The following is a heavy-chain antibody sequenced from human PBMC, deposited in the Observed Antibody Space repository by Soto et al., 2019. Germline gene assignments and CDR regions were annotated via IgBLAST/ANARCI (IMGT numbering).Heavy chain of an antibody. J-gene: IGHJ4*02. CDR3: ARASSGDFGEPYYFDY. V-gene: IGHV4-4*01. D-gene: IGHD3-3*01. CDR1: SGTISSSNW. CDR2: INQSGSP. Sequence: ETLSLTCAVSSGTISSSNWWTWVRQPPGKGLEWIGEINQSGSPNYNPSLRSRVTISVDKSKSQFFLKLSSVTAADTAIYFCARASSGDFGEPYYFDYWGQGTLVTVSS.